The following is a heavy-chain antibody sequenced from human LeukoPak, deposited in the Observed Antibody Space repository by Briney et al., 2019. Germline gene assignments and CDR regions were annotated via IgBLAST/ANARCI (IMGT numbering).Heavy chain of an antibody. Sequence: SETLSLTCTVSGGSISSYYWGWIRQPAGKGLEWIGRIYTSGSTNYNPSLKSRGTISVDKSKNQFSLKLSSVTAADTAVYYCARGTMVRGVIYYYYYMDVWGKGTTVTVSS. CDR1: GGSISSYY. CDR2: IYTSGST. D-gene: IGHD3-10*01. V-gene: IGHV4-4*07. CDR3: ARGTMVRGVIYYYYYMDV. J-gene: IGHJ6*03.